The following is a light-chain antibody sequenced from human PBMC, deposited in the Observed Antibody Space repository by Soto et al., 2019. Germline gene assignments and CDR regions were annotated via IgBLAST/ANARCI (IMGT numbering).Light chain of an antibody. J-gene: IGLJ1*01. CDR3: SSYTTSSTHV. V-gene: IGLV2-14*03. CDR1: SSDIGAFTF. CDR2: DVN. Sequence: QSVLTQPASVSGSPGQSITISCTGTSSDIGAFTFVSWYQQHPGKVPKLMIFDVNRRPSGVSDRFSGSKSGNTASLTISELQAEDEGDYYCSSYTTSSTHVFGSGTKLTVL.